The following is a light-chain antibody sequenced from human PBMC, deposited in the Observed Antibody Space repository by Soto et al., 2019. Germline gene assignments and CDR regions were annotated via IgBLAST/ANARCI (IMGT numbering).Light chain of an antibody. CDR1: QSIRRW. Sequence: DIQMTQSPSTLSASVGDRVTITCRASQSIRRWLAWYQQKPEKAPKLLIYEASILHSGVPSRFSGSGSGTEFTLTIRSLQSDDFATYYCQQYNTYPWTFGQGTKVEIK. CDR2: EAS. V-gene: IGKV1-5*03. CDR3: QQYNTYPWT. J-gene: IGKJ1*01.